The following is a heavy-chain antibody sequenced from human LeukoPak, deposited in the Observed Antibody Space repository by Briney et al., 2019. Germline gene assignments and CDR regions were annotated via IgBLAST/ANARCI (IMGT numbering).Heavy chain of an antibody. Sequence: GGSLRLSCAASGFTFSSYWMHWVRHAPGKGLVWVSRINSDGSSTSYADSVKGRFTISRDNAKNTLYLQMNSLRAEDTAVYYCAKDLDGSPFDYWGQGTLVTVSS. CDR2: INSDGSST. CDR3: AKDLDGSPFDY. D-gene: IGHD3-10*01. CDR1: GFTFSSYW. J-gene: IGHJ4*02. V-gene: IGHV3-74*01.